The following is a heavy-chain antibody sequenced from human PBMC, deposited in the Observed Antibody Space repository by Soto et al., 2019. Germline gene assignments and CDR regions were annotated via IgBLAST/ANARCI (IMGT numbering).Heavy chain of an antibody. CDR1: GFTFSSYA. CDR3: ARVGLYYYYGMDV. J-gene: IGHJ6*02. CDR2: INSDGSST. Sequence: GGSLRLSCAASGFTFSSYAMSWVRQAPGKGLVWVSRINSDGSSTSYADSVKGRFTISRDNAKNTLYLQMNSLRAEDTAVYYCARVGLYYYYGMDVWGQGTTVTVSS. V-gene: IGHV3-74*01.